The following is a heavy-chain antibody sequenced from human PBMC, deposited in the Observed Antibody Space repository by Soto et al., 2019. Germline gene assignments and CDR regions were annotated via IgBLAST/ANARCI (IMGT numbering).Heavy chain of an antibody. CDR3: ARGWIRYFDWPPGFDP. CDR1: GGSIDNYY. J-gene: IGHJ5*02. CDR2: IYYSGST. D-gene: IGHD3-9*01. V-gene: IGHV4-59*01. Sequence: PSETLSLTCTVSGGSIDNYYWSWIRQPPGKGLEWIGYIYYSGSTKYNPSLKSRVTISADTSKNQFFLKLSSVTAADTAVYYCARGWIRYFDWPPGFDPWGQGTQVTVSS.